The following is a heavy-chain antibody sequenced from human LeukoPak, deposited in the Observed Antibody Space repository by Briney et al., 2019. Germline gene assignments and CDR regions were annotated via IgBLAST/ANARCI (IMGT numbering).Heavy chain of an antibody. D-gene: IGHD6-6*01. Sequence: PGGSLRLSCAASGFTFSSYWMSWVRQAPGKGLEWVANIKQDGSEKYYVDSVKGRFTISRDNAKNSLYLQMNSLRAEDTAVYYCARVHSSPQGYYYYYYMDVWGKGTTVTVSS. J-gene: IGHJ6*03. CDR3: ARVHSSPQGYYYYYYMDV. CDR1: GFTFSSYW. CDR2: IKQDGSEK. V-gene: IGHV3-7*01.